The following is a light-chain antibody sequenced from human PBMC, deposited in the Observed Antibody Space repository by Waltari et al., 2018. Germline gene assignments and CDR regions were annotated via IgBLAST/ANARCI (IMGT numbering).Light chain of an antibody. CDR3: QQSYSTPYT. CDR2: AAA. J-gene: IGKJ2*01. V-gene: IGKV1-39*01. CDR1: QSITSY. Sequence: DIQMTQSPSSLSASVGDSVTLTCRASQSITSYLNWYQQQPGKAPKHLIYAAASLQSGVPSRFSGSGSGTDFTLTISSLQPEDFATYYCQQSYSTPYTFGQGTKLEIK.